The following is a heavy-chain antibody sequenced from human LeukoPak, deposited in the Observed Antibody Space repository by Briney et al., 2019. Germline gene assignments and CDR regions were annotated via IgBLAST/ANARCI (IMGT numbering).Heavy chain of an antibody. Sequence: SQTLSLTCTVSGGSISSGDYYWSWIRQHPGKGLEWIGYIYYSGSTYYNPSLKSRVTISVDTSKNQFSLKLSSVTAADTAVYYCASTRGYRPFDYWGQGTLVTVSS. V-gene: IGHV4-31*03. CDR3: ASTRGYRPFDY. J-gene: IGHJ4*02. CDR2: IYYSGST. D-gene: IGHD3-22*01. CDR1: GGSISSGDYY.